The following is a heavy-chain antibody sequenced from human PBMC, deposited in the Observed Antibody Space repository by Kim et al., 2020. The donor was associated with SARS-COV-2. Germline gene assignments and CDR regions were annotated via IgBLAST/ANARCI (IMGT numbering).Heavy chain of an antibody. Sequence: GGSLRLSCAASGFTFSASGMTWVRRAPGEGLECVSGINSIGDSTYYADSVKGRFTIYRDNSKNTLVLQMNSLRADDTAIYYCAKAMPGSNLIPLDRWGQG. D-gene: IGHD2-2*01. CDR2: INSIGDST. CDR3: AKAMPGSNLIPLDR. V-gene: IGHV3-23*01. J-gene: IGHJ5*02. CDR1: GFTFSASG.